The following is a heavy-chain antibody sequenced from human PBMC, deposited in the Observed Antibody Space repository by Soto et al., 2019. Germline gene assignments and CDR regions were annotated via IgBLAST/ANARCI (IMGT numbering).Heavy chain of an antibody. V-gene: IGHV4-39*01. CDR1: GGSISSSSYY. CDR2: IYYSGST. D-gene: IGHD6-6*01. J-gene: IGHJ4*02. CDR3: ATSGAARTFYFDY. Sequence: PSETLSLTCTVSGGSISSSSYYWGWIRQPPGKGLEWIGSIYYSGSTYYNPSLKSRVTISVDTSKNRFSLKLSSVTAADTAVYYCATSGAARTFYFDYWGQGTPVTVYS.